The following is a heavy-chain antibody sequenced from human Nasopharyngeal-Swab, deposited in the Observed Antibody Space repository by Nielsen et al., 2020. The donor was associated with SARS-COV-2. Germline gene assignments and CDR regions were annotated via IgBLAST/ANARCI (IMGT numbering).Heavy chain of an antibody. D-gene: IGHD2-21*01. J-gene: IGHJ4*02. V-gene: IGHV3-7*01. CDR3: AREMGEFDY. CDR2: IKQGGSEK. Sequence: VRQMPGKGLEWVANIKQGGSEKYYVDSVKGRFTISRDNAKNSLYLQMNSLRAEDTAVYYCAREMGEFDYWGQGTLVTVSS.